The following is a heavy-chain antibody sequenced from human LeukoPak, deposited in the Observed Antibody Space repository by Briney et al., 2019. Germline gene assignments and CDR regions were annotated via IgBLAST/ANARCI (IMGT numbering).Heavy chain of an antibody. CDR3: ARSSGPFYCANGVCSSFDY. V-gene: IGHV5-51*01. Sequence: GESLKISCKGSGYSFTNYWIGWVRQMPGKGLEWMGIIYPGDSDSRYSPSFQGQVTISADKSNSTAYLQWSSLKASDTAMYYCARSSGPFYCANGVCSSFDYWGQGTLVTVSS. CDR1: GYSFTNYW. J-gene: IGHJ4*02. D-gene: IGHD2-8*01. CDR2: IYPGDSDS.